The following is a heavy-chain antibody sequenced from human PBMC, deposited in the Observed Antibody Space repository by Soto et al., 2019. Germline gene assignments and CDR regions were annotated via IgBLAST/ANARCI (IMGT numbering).Heavy chain of an antibody. Sequence: QVQLVQSGAEVKKPGASVKVSCKASGYTFTSYYMHWVRQAPGQGLEWMGIINPSGGSTSYAQKCQGRVTMTRDTSTSTVDMELSSLRSEDTAVYYCARAATPGIAAAGPDYWGQGTLVTVSS. J-gene: IGHJ4*02. CDR1: GYTFTSYY. D-gene: IGHD6-13*01. V-gene: IGHV1-46*01. CDR3: ARAATPGIAAAGPDY. CDR2: INPSGGST.